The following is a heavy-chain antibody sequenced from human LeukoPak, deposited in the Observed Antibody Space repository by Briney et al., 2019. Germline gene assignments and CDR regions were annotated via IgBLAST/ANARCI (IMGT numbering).Heavy chain of an antibody. D-gene: IGHD1-1*01. CDR2: INQDGGEK. J-gene: IGHJ4*02. CDR1: GFSFSSYW. CDR3: ARETSNSGFDY. V-gene: IGHV3-7*01. Sequence: PGGSLRLSCAASGFSFSSYWMTWVRQGPGRGLEWVANINQDGGEKYYVDSGKGRFTISRDNAKNSLYLQMDSLRVDDTGVYYCARETSNSGFDYWGQGTLVTVSS.